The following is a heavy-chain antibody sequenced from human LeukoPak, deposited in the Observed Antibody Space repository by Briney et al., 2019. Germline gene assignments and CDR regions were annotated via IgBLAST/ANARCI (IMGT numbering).Heavy chain of an antibody. CDR1: GGSISSYY. J-gene: IGHJ3*02. Sequence: KPSETLSLTCTVSGGSISSYYWSWIRQPPGKGLEWIGYIYYSGSTNYNPSLKSRVTISVDTSKNQFSLKLSSVTAADTAVYYCARATVWPAFDIWGQGTMVTVSS. CDR2: IYYSGST. D-gene: IGHD4-17*01. CDR3: ARATVWPAFDI. V-gene: IGHV4-59*12.